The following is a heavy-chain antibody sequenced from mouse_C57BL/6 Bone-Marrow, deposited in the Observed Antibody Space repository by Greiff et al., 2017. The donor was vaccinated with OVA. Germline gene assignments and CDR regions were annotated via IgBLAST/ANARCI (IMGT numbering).Heavy chain of an antibody. CDR3: AKKSNYDYDDGFAY. Sequence: QVQLKESGPGLVQPSQSLSITCTVSGFSLTSYGVHWVRQSPGKGLEWLGVIWRGGRTDYNAAFMSSLSITKDNSKSQVFFKMNSLQADDTAIYYCAKKSNYDYDDGFAYWGQGTLVTVSA. CDR1: GFSLTSYG. V-gene: IGHV2-5*01. CDR2: IWRGGRT. D-gene: IGHD2-4*01. J-gene: IGHJ3*01.